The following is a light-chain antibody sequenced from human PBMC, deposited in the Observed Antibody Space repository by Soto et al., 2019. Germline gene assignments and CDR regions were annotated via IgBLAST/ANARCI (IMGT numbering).Light chain of an antibody. CDR1: SSDVGGYKY. Sequence: QSALTQPASVSGSPGQSITISCTGTSSDVGGYKYVSWYQHHPGKAPELLMYEVSNRPSWVSNRFSGSKSGNTASLTISGLQEEDEAVYYCTSYTSRSTIIFGGGTKLTVL. CDR2: EVS. V-gene: IGLV2-14*01. J-gene: IGLJ2*01. CDR3: TSYTSRSTII.